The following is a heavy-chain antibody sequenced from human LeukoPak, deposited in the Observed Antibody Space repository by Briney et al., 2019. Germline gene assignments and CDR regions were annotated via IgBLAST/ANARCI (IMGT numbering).Heavy chain of an antibody. CDR3: ARVAYYDSSGYYLFDY. J-gene: IGHJ4*02. Sequence: ASVKVSCKASGYTFTGYYMHWVRQAPGQGLEWMGWINPNSGGTNYAQKFQGRVTMTRDTSISTAYMELSRLRPDDTAVYYCARVAYYDSSGYYLFDYWGQGTLVTVSS. CDR2: INPNSGGT. D-gene: IGHD3-22*01. V-gene: IGHV1-2*02. CDR1: GYTFTGYY.